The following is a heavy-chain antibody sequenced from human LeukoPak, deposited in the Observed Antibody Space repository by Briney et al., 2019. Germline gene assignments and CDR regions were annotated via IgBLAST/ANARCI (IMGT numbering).Heavy chain of an antibody. J-gene: IGHJ5*02. CDR2: IRSDGINK. CDR3: AKGPDRAPWFDP. V-gene: IGHV3-30*02. D-gene: IGHD5-18*01. Sequence: PGGSLRLSCAASGFTFSNYGMHWVRQAPGKGLEWVAFIRSDGINKYHADSVKGRFTISRDNSKNTLYLQMNSLRGEDTAVYYCAKGPDRAPWFDPWGQGTLVTVSS. CDR1: GFTFSNYG.